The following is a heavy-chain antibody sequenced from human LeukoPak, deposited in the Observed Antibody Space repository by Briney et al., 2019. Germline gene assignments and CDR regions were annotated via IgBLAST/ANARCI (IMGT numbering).Heavy chain of an antibody. CDR3: ARDALPTLGGYYYGMDV. CDR1: GYSFTTYS. V-gene: IGHV1-3*01. CDR2: INVGNGNT. Sequence: ASVKVSCKTSGYSFTTYSIHWVRQAPGQGLEWMAWINVGNGNTKYSQNFQGRLTITTDTSASTAYMELSSLRSEDTAVYYCARDALPTLGGYYYGMDVWGQGTTVTVSS. J-gene: IGHJ6*02. D-gene: IGHD1-26*01.